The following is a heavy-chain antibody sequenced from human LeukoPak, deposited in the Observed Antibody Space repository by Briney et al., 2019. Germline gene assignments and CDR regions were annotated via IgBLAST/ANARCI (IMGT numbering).Heavy chain of an antibody. CDR1: GFTFSSYA. D-gene: IGHD3-22*01. CDR2: ISGSGGST. V-gene: IGHV3-23*01. J-gene: IGHJ4*02. Sequence: PGGSLRLSCAASGFTFSSYAMSWVRQAPGKGLEWVSAISGSGGSTYYADSVKGRFTISRDNSKNTLYLQMNSLRAEDTAVYYCAKDGYISDPRGYYYDSSGYYPFDYWGQGTLVTVSS. CDR3: AKDGYISDPRGYYYDSSGYYPFDY.